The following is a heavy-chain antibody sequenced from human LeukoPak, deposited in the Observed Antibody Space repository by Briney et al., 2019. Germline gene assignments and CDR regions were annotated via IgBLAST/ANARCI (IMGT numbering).Heavy chain of an antibody. CDR1: CYSISSGYY. J-gene: IGHJ4*02. CDR3: ARVVGVPAAIYTVFDY. CDR2: IYHSGST. D-gene: IGHD2-2*02. V-gene: IGHV4-38-2*02. Sequence: PSETLSLTCTVSCYSISSGYYWGWIRQPPGKGLEWIGSIYHSGSTYYNPSLKSRVTISVDTSKNQFSLKLSSVTAADTAVYYCARVVGVPAAIYTVFDYWGQGTLVTVSS.